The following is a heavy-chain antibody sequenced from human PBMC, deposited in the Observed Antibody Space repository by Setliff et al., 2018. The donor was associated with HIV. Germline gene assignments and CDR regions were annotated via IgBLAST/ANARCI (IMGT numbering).Heavy chain of an antibody. J-gene: IGHJ5*02. Sequence: GASVKVSCKVSGYTFPDYYIQWVRQAPGQGLEWMGIIYPSGGSTTYAPKFQGRVTMTRDTSTSTVYMDLSGLRSDDTAVYYCAREGNFWRVFDPWGQGTLVTVSS. CDR3: AREGNFWRVFDP. CDR2: IYPSGGST. V-gene: IGHV1-46*01. CDR1: GYTFPDYY. D-gene: IGHD3-3*01.